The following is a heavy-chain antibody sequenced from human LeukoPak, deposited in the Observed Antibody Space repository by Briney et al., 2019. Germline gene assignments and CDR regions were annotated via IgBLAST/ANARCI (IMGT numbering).Heavy chain of an antibody. J-gene: IGHJ4*02. CDR3: AKGDHDGEREMATIGTDY. V-gene: IGHV3-74*01. Sequence: PGGSLRLSCAAYGFNFSSYRMHWVRQAPGKGLVWISRLNYDGTTTRYADSVKGRFTISRANATNTIYLHMNSLRAEDTAVYYGAKGDHDGEREMATIGTDYWGQGTLATVSS. D-gene: IGHD5-24*01. CDR2: LNYDGTTT. CDR1: GFNFSSYR.